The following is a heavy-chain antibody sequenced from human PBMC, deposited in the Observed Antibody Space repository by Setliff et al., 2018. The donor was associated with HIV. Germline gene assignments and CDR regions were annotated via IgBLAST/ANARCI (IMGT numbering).Heavy chain of an antibody. V-gene: IGHV4-61*09. J-gene: IGHJ4*02. CDR1: GGSISSGSYY. D-gene: IGHD6-13*01. Sequence: PSETLSLTCTVSGGSISSGSYYWSWIRQPAGKGLEWIGHIYTSGSTNYNPSLKSRVTISVDTSKNQFSLKLSSVTAADTAVYYCVTSSSWSSRLNFWGQGXXXTVSS. CDR2: IYTSGST. CDR3: VTSSSWSSRLNF.